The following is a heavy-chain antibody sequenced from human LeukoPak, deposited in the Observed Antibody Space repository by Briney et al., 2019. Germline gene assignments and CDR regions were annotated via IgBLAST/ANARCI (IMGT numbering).Heavy chain of an antibody. D-gene: IGHD6-19*01. CDR1: GFTFSSYA. V-gene: IGHV3-23*01. CDR2: ISGSGGST. CDR3: ARAVAGTFFRVDCAFDI. Sequence: QPGGSLRLSCAASGFTFSSYAMSWVRQAPGKGLEWVSAISGSGGSTYYADSVKGRFTISRDNSKNTLYLQMNSLRAEDTAVYYCARAVAGTFFRVDCAFDIWGQGTMVTVSS. J-gene: IGHJ3*02.